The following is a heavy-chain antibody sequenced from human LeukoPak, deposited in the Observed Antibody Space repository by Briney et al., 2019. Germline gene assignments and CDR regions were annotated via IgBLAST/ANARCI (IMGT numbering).Heavy chain of an antibody. J-gene: IGHJ6*03. V-gene: IGHV3-23*01. CDR1: GFTASSNY. CDR2: ISGSGGST. D-gene: IGHD2-2*01. Sequence: GGSLRLSCAASGFTASSNYMSWVRQAPGKGLEWVSAISGSGGSTYYADSVKGRFTISRDNSKNTLYLQMNSLRAEDTAVYYCAKKGLGYCSSTSCYGGPYYYYYYMDVWGKGTTVTISS. CDR3: AKKGLGYCSSTSCYGGPYYYYYYMDV.